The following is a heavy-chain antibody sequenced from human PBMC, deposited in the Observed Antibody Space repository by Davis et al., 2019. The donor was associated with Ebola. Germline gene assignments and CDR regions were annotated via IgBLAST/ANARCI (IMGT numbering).Heavy chain of an antibody. CDR1: GFTFDDYA. CDR2: ISWNSGSI. Sequence: SLKISCAASGFTFDDYAMHWVRQAPGKGLEWVSGISWNSGSIGYADSVKGRFTISRDNAKNPLYLQMNSLRAEDTALYYCAKDRCGGDCYSAGFGSWGQGTLVTVSS. V-gene: IGHV3-9*01. J-gene: IGHJ5*02. CDR3: AKDRCGGDCYSAGFGS. D-gene: IGHD2-21*01.